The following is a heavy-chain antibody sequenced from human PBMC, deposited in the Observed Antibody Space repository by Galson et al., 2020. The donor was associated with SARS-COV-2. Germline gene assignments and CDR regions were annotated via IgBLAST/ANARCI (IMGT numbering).Heavy chain of an antibody. CDR3: AKDQGRYQMVYYFDF. Sequence: TGGSLRLSCEVSGFSFDDYAMHWVRQAPGKALEWVSLISGDGSTAYYADSVKGRFTVSRDNSKDSLYLQMNSLRAEDTAFYYCAKDQGRYQMVYYFDFWGQGTLVTVSS. J-gene: IGHJ4*02. V-gene: IGHV3-43*02. D-gene: IGHD2-2*01. CDR1: GFSFDDYA. CDR2: ISGDGSTA.